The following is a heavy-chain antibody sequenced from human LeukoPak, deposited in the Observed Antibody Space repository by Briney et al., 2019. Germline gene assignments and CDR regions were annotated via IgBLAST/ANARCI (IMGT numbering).Heavy chain of an antibody. CDR3: ARELSVAGIVDY. V-gene: IGHV3-11*01. D-gene: IGHD6-19*01. CDR1: GFTFSNYW. CDR2: ISSSGSTI. Sequence: GGSLRLSCTASGFTFSNYWMTWVRQAPGKGLEWVSYISSSGSTIYYADSVKGRFTISRDNAKNSLYLQMNSLRAEDTAVYYCARELSVAGIVDYWGQGTLVTVSS. J-gene: IGHJ4*02.